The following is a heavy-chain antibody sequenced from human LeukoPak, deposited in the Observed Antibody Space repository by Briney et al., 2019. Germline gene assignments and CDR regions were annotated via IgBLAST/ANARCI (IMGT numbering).Heavy chain of an antibody. CDR1: GGSISSSSYY. J-gene: IGHJ4*02. CDR3: ARLFSSSWTGY. V-gene: IGHV4-39*01. CDR2: IYYSGST. D-gene: IGHD6-13*01. Sequence: SETLSLTCTVSGGSISSSSYYWGWIRQPPGKGLEWIGSIYYSGSTYYNPSFKSRVTISVDTSKNQFSLKLSSVTAADTAVYYCARLFSSSWTGYWGQGTLVTVSS.